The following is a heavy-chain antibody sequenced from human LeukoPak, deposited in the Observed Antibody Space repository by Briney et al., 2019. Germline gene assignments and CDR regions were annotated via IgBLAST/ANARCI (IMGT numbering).Heavy chain of an antibody. CDR3: ARGLGVSGSSWYRP. V-gene: IGHV3-30*04. D-gene: IGHD6-13*01. Sequence: GRSLRLSCAASGFTFSSYAMHWVRQAPGKGLEWVAVISYDGSNKYYADSVKGRFTISRDNSKNTLYLQMNSLRAEDTAVYYCARGLGVSGSSWYRPWGQGTLVTVSS. J-gene: IGHJ4*02. CDR2: ISYDGSNK. CDR1: GFTFSSYA.